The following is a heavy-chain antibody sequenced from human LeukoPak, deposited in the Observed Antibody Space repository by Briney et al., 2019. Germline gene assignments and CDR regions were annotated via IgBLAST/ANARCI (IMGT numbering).Heavy chain of an antibody. CDR1: GFTFSSYA. CDR3: AKDGPRGYSSGWYPY. Sequence: GSLILSCAASGFTFSSYAMSWVRQAPGKGLEWVSAISGSGGSTYYADSVKGRFTISRDNSKNTLYLQMNSLRAEDTAVYYCAKDGPRGYSSGWYPYWGQGTLVTVSS. V-gene: IGHV3-23*01. CDR2: ISGSGGST. D-gene: IGHD6-19*01. J-gene: IGHJ4*02.